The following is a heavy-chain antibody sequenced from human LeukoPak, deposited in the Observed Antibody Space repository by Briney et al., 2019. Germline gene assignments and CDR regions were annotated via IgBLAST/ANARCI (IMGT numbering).Heavy chain of an antibody. V-gene: IGHV4-59*08. Sequence: PSETLSLTCTVSGGSISSYYWSWIRQPPGKGLEWIGYIYYSGSTNYNPSLKSRDTISVDTSKNQFSLKVSSVTAADTAVYYCASNYYGSGSLDYWGQGNLVTVSS. CDR3: ASNYYGSGSLDY. D-gene: IGHD3-10*01. J-gene: IGHJ4*02. CDR2: IYYSGST. CDR1: GGSISSYY.